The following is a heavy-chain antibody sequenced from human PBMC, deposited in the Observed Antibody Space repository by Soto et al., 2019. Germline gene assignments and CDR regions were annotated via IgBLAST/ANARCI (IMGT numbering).Heavy chain of an antibody. CDR2: INHSGST. V-gene: IGHV4-34*01. CDR3: ARGNLQEQLLSRRNWFDP. CDR1: GGSFSGYY. Sequence: QVQLQQWGAGLLKPSETLSLTCAVYGGSFSGYYWSWIRQPPGKGLEWIGEINHSGSTNYNPSLKSRITISVDTSKNHFSLKLSSVTAADTAVYYCARGNLQEQLLSRRNWFDPWGQGTLVTVSS. J-gene: IGHJ5*02. D-gene: IGHD2-2*01.